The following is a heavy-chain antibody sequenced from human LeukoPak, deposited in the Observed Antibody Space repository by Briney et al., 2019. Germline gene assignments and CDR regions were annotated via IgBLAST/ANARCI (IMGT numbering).Heavy chain of an antibody. CDR1: GFTFSSYA. V-gene: IGHV3-23*01. J-gene: IGHJ2*01. CDR3: AKELEDSSGPRRYYWYFDL. D-gene: IGHD3-22*01. CDR2: ISGSGGNT. Sequence: GGSLRLSCAASGFTFSSYAMIWVRQAPGKGLEGVSAISGSGGNTYYADSVKGRFTISRDNSKNTLYLQMNSQRVEDTAVYYCAKELEDSSGPRRYYWYFDLWGRGTLVTVSS.